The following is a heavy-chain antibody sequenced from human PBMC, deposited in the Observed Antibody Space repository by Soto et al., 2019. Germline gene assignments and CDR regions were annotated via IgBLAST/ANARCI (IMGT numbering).Heavy chain of an antibody. J-gene: IGHJ6*02. CDR3: ARDRLRYNWNDFPYYYYGMDV. V-gene: IGHV3-30-3*01. CDR2: ISYDGSNK. Sequence: PGGSLRLSCAASGFTFSSYAMHWVRQAPGKGLEWVAVISYDGSNKYHADSVKGRFTISRDNSKNTLYLQMNSLRAEDTAVYYCARDRLRYNWNDFPYYYYGMDVWGQGTTVTVSS. D-gene: IGHD1-1*01. CDR1: GFTFSSYA.